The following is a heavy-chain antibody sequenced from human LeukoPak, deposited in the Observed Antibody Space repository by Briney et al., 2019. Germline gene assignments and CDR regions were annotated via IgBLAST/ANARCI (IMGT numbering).Heavy chain of an antibody. CDR2: ISSSGSTI. CDR1: GFTFSSYA. D-gene: IGHD1-26*01. Sequence: PGGSLRLSCAASGFTFSSYAMSWIRQAPGKGLEWVSYISSSGSTIYYADSVKGRFTISRGNAKNSLYLQMNSLRAEDTAVYYCARDRSGSYFNYYFDYWGQGTLVTVSS. J-gene: IGHJ4*02. V-gene: IGHV3-11*01. CDR3: ARDRSGSYFNYYFDY.